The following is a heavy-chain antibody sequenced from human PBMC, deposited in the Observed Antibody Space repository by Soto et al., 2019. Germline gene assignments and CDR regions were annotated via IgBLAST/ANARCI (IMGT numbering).Heavy chain of an antibody. CDR2: IIPIFGTA. CDR3: ARDGAYCSSTSCRMDV. D-gene: IGHD2-2*01. CDR1: GGTFSSYA. J-gene: IGHJ6*02. Sequence: SVKVSCKASGGTFSSYAISWVRQAPGQGLEWMGGIIPIFGTANYAQKFQGRVTITADKSTSTAYMELSSLRSEDTAVYYCARDGAYCSSTSCRMDVWGQGTTVTVSS. V-gene: IGHV1-69*06.